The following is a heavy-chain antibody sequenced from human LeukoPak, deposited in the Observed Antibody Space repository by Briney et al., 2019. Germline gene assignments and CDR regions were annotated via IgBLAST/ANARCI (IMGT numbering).Heavy chain of an antibody. Sequence: ASVKVSCKGAGYTFTNCHIDWGRQATGKGLELMGWMNPNNGDSGYAQKFQGRVTITRDTSISTSYMELRSLRSDDTAVYFCARTTSFTASGYDYWGQGTLVTVSS. D-gene: IGHD6-25*01. V-gene: IGHV1-8*01. CDR3: ARTTSFTASGYDY. CDR2: MNPNNGDS. J-gene: IGHJ4*02. CDR1: GYTFTNCH.